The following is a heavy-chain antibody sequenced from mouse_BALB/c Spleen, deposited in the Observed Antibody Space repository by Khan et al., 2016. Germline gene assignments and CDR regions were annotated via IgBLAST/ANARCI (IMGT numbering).Heavy chain of an antibody. V-gene: IGHV2-5*01. D-gene: IGHD2-10*02. CDR3: AKEEYGNYDWYFDV. Sequence: QVQLKESGPGLVQPSQSLSITCTVSGFSLTSYGVHWVRQSPGTGLEWLGVIWRGGSTDYNAAFMSRLSITKDNSKSQVFFKMNSLQADDTAIYYCAKEEYGNYDWYFDVWGAGTTVTVSS. CDR2: IWRGGST. J-gene: IGHJ1*01. CDR1: GFSLTSYG.